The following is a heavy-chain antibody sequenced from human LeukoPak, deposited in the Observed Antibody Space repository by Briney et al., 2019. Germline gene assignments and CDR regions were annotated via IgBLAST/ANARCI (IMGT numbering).Heavy chain of an antibody. J-gene: IGHJ4*02. CDR3: ARSYRSGYYNTRVRFDY. Sequence: NPSETLSLTCAVYGGSFSGYYWSWIRQPPGKGLEWIGEINHRGSTNYNPSLKSRVTISVDTSKNQFSLKLSSVTAADTAVYYCARSYRSGYYNTRVRFDYWGQGTLVTVSS. V-gene: IGHV4-34*01. CDR1: GGSFSGYY. D-gene: IGHD3-3*01. CDR2: INHRGST.